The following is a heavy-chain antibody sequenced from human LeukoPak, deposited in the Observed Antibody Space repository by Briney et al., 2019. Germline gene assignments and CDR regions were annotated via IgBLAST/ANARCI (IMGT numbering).Heavy chain of an antibody. D-gene: IGHD2-2*01. Sequence: ASVKVSCKVSGYTLTELSMHWVRQAPGKGLEWMGGVDPEDGETIYAQKFQGRVTMTEDTSTDTAYMELSSLRSEDTAVYYCVSTGCSSTSCYVDYWGQGTLVTVSS. V-gene: IGHV1-24*01. CDR3: VSTGCSSTSCYVDY. CDR2: VDPEDGET. CDR1: GYTLTELS. J-gene: IGHJ4*02.